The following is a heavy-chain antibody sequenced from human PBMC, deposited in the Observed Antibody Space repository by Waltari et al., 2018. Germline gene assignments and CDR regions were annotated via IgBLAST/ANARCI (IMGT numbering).Heavy chain of an antibody. V-gene: IGHV3-21*01. CDR3: ARDKEIPFDY. J-gene: IGHJ4*02. CDR1: GFIFSSYD. CDR2: ISSTSDAT. Sequence: EVQLLESGGGLVKPGESLRLSCAASGFIFSSYDMNWVRQAPGKGLEWVSSISSTSDATYYADSVKGRFTISRDNSKNTLYLQMNSLRAEDTAVYYCARDKEIPFDYWGQGTLVTVSS.